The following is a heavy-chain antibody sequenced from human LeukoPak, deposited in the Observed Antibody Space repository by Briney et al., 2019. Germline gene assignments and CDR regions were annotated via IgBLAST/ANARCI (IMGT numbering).Heavy chain of an antibody. D-gene: IGHD4-17*01. Sequence: GASVKVSCKTSGYTFTSYGLSWVRQAPGQGLEWMGWIITYNGNTYYSQKLQGRVTMTTDTSTSTAYMELGSLRSDDTAVYYCAKTTVTSEEYYYYYMDVWGKGTTVTVSS. CDR1: GYTFTSYG. V-gene: IGHV1-18*01. J-gene: IGHJ6*03. CDR3: AKTTVTSEEYYYYYMDV. CDR2: IITYNGNT.